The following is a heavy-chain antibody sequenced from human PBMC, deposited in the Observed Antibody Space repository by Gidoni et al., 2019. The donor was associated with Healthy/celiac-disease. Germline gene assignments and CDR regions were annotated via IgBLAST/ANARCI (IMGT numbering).Heavy chain of an antibody. V-gene: IGHV4-38-2*02. J-gene: IGHJ6*02. CDR3: ARDHPYGDPSSAHYGMDV. Sequence: QVQLQESGPGLVKPSETQSLTCAVSGYSISSGYYWGWFRQPPGEGLEWIGSIYHSGSTYYNPSLKSRVTISVDTSKNQFSLKLSSVTAADTAVYYCARDHPYGDPSSAHYGMDVWGQGTTVTVSS. CDR1: GYSISSGYY. D-gene: IGHD4-17*01. CDR2: IYHSGST.